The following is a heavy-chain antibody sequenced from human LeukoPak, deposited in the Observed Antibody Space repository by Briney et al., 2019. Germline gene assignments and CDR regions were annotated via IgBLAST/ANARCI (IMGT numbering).Heavy chain of an antibody. J-gene: IGHJ6*03. CDR1: GFTFSSYA. CDR3: AEDHYFDSSGYYHFYYYYMDV. D-gene: IGHD3-22*01. V-gene: IGHV3-23*01. CDR2: ISSSGGST. Sequence: GGSLRLSCAASGFTFSSYAMSWVRQAPGKGLEWVSAISSSGGSTYYADSVKGRFTISRDNSKNTPYLQMNSLRAEATAVYYCAEDHYFDSSGYYHFYYYYMDVWGKGTTVTVSS.